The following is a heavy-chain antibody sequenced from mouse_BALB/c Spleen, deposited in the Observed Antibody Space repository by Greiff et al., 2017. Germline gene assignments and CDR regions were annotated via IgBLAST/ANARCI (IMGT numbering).Heavy chain of an antibody. D-gene: IGHD2-10*02. J-gene: IGHJ3*01. CDR1: GFTFSSFG. Sequence: EVMLVESGGGLVQPGGSRKLSCAASGFTFSSFGLHWVRQAPEKGLEWVAYISSGSSTIYYADTVKGRFTISRDNPKYTLFLQMTSLRSEDTAMYYCARSYGNYVWFAYWGQGTLVTVSA. CDR3: ARSYGNYVWFAY. CDR2: ISSGSSTI. V-gene: IGHV5-17*02.